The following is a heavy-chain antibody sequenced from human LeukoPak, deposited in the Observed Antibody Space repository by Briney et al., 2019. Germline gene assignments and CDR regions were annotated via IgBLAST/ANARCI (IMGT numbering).Heavy chain of an antibody. D-gene: IGHD6-19*01. CDR2: INSDGSAT. CDR3: ATDPDSGGWSTFDY. CDR1: GFAFSRNW. Sequence: PGGSLRLSCAASGFAFSRNWMHWVRQAPGKGLVWVLRINSDGSATHYADSVKGRFTISRDNAKNTLYLQMSSLRAEDTAVYYCATDPDSGGWSTFDYWGQGTLVTVSS. J-gene: IGHJ4*02. V-gene: IGHV3-74*01.